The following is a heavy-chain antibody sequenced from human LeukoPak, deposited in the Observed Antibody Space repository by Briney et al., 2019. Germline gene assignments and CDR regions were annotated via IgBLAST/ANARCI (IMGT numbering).Heavy chain of an antibody. CDR3: ARVLGYCSSTSCYVGNWFDP. V-gene: IGHV1-46*01. Sequence: ASVKVSCKASGYTFTSYYMHWVRQAPGQGLEWMGIINPSGGSTSYAQKFQGRVTMTRDTSTSTVYMELSSLRSEDTAVYYCARVLGYCSSTSCYVGNWFDPWGQGTLVTVSS. CDR1: GYTFTSYY. CDR2: INPSGGST. J-gene: IGHJ5*02. D-gene: IGHD2-2*01.